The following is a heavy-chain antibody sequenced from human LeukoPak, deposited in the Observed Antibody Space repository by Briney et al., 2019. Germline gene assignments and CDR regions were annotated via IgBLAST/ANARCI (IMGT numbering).Heavy chain of an antibody. Sequence: GASVKVSCKASGYTFTSYGISWVRQAPGQGLEWMGWISAYNGNTNYAQKLQGRVTMTTDTSTSTAYMELRSLRSDDTAVYYCARAEHSSSWYMVEYFQHWGQGTLVTVSS. J-gene: IGHJ1*01. D-gene: IGHD6-13*01. CDR2: ISAYNGNT. CDR3: ARAEHSSSWYMVEYFQH. CDR1: GYTFTSYG. V-gene: IGHV1-18*01.